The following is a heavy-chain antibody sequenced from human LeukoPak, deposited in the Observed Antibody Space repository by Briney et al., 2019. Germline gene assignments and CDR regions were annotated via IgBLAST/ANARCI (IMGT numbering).Heavy chain of an antibody. D-gene: IGHD1-26*01. CDR3: VKVIVGAAFNY. V-gene: IGHV3-64D*06. CDR1: GFTFNIYT. CDR2: IKMSGHDT. Sequence: GGSLRLSRSPPGFTFNIYTMHWVCQAPGGGLGEVSGIKMSGHDTWYADFVKCRFTISRDNSKNTLYLQMSRLRTEDTTVYYCVKVIVGAAFNYWGQGTQVTVSS. J-gene: IGHJ4*02.